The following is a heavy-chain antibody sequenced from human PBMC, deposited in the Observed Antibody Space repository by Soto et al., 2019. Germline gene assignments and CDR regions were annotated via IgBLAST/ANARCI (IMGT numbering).Heavy chain of an antibody. J-gene: IGHJ4*02. Sequence: PTLVNPTQTLTVTCTVSGFSPSNARMGVSWIRQPPGKALEWLAHIFSNDEKSYSTSLKSRLTISKDTSKSQVVLTMTNMDPVDTATYYCERIGWLLPFDYWGQGTLVTVSS. CDR3: ERIGWLLPFDY. CDR2: IFSNDEK. V-gene: IGHV2-26*01. D-gene: IGHD3-22*01. CDR1: GFSPSNARMG.